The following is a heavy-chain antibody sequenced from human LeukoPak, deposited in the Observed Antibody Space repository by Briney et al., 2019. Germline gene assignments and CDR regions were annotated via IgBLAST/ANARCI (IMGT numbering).Heavy chain of an antibody. CDR1: GGSISSYY. CDR2: IYYSGST. Sequence: SETLSLTCTVSGGSISSYYWSWIRQPPGKGLEWLGYIYYSGSTNYNPSLKSRVTISVDTSKNQFSLKLSSVTAADTGVYYCARFLINYYDNSYDAFDIWGQGTMVTVSS. CDR3: ARFLINYYDNSYDAFDI. D-gene: IGHD3-22*01. V-gene: IGHV4-59*01. J-gene: IGHJ3*02.